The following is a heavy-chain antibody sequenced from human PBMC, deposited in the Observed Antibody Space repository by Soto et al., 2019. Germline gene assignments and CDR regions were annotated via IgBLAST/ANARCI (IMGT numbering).Heavy chain of an antibody. CDR3: ASGIQLWLRRINSGYSG. J-gene: IGHJ4*02. D-gene: IGHD5-18*01. Sequence: QVQLVQSGAEVKKPESSVKVSCKAPGGTFSTYAISWVRQAPGQGLEWMGGIIPMFGTANYAQRFQDRVTITPDDATNTVYMELSSLRSEDTAVYFCASGIQLWLRRINSGYSGWGQGTLVTVSS. V-gene: IGHV1-69*05. CDR2: IIPMFGTA. CDR1: GGTFSTYA.